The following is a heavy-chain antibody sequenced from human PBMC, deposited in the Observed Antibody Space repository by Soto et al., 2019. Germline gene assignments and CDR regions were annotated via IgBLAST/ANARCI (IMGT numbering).Heavy chain of an antibody. CDR3: ARDDCPGSGGSCYFAGMDV. J-gene: IGHJ6*02. CDR2: IWYDGSNK. V-gene: IGHV3-33*01. CDR1: GFTFSTYG. D-gene: IGHD2-15*01. Sequence: QVQLVESGGGVVQPGRSLRLSCAASGFTFSTYGMHWVRQAPGKGLEWVAVIWYDGSNKYYADSVKGRFTISRDNSRNTLYLQMNSLRAEDTAVYYCARDDCPGSGGSCYFAGMDVWGQGTTVTVSS.